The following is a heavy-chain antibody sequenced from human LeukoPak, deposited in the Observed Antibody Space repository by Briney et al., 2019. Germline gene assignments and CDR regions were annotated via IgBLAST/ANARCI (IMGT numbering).Heavy chain of an antibody. Sequence: SVKVSCKASGYTFTSYDINWVRQAPGQGLEWMGGIIPIFGTANYAQKFQGRVTITADESTSTAYMELSSLRSEDTAVYYCARGITMVRGVITKNTNNYYYYYMDVWGKGTTVTISS. CDR1: GYTFTSYD. D-gene: IGHD3-10*01. CDR3: ARGITMVRGVITKNTNNYYYYYMDV. CDR2: IIPIFGTA. J-gene: IGHJ6*03. V-gene: IGHV1-69*13.